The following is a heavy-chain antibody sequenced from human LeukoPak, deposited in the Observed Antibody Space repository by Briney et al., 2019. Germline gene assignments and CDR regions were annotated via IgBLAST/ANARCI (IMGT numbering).Heavy chain of an antibody. D-gene: IGHD1/OR15-1a*01. CDR1: GGSISSNNW. CDR3: ARVNINDWHSCDY. Sequence: SETLSLTCAVSGGSISSNNWWGWVRQPPGKGLEWIGEIYHSGSPNYNPSLKSRVTISVDKSRNHFSLNLSSVTAADTAVYYCARVNINDWHSCDYWGQGTLVTVSS. J-gene: IGHJ4*02. V-gene: IGHV4-4*02. CDR2: IYHSGSP.